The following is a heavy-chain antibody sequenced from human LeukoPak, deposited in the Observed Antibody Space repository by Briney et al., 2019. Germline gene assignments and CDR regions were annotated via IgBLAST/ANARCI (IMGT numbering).Heavy chain of an antibody. J-gene: IGHJ4*02. CDR3: ARDKKYYYDSSGYYPFDY. Sequence: ASVKVSCKASGYTFTSYGISWVRQAPGQGLEWMGWISAYNDNTNYAQKLQGGVTMTTDTSTSTAYMELRSLRSDDTAVYYCARDKKYYYDSSGYYPFDYWGQGTLVTVSS. V-gene: IGHV1-18*01. CDR2: ISAYNDNT. D-gene: IGHD3-22*01. CDR1: GYTFTSYG.